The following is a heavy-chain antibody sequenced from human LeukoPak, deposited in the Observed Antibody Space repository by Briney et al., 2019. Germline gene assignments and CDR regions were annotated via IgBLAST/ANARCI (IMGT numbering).Heavy chain of an antibody. V-gene: IGHV4-4*07. Sequence: SETLSLTCTVSGGSISSYYWSWIRQPAGKGLEWIGRIYTSGSTNYNPSLKSRVTMSVDTSKNQFSLKLSSVTAADTAVYYCARASYSSGWYRSWWFDPWGQGTLVTVSS. D-gene: IGHD6-19*01. CDR3: ARASYSSGWYRSWWFDP. CDR1: GGSISSYY. J-gene: IGHJ5*02. CDR2: IYTSGST.